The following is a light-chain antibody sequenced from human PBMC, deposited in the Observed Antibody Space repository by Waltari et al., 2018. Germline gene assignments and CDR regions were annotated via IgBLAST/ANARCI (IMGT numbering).Light chain of an antibody. CDR1: QLISSY. V-gene: IGKV1-39*01. Sequence: DIQVTQSPSSLSASVGDRVTITCRSNQLISSYLNWYQQKPGNAPKLLIYGASSLQSGVPSRFSGSGFGTDFTLTISSLEPEDFATYFCQQTYKSPRTFGQGTKVEIK. J-gene: IGKJ1*01. CDR2: GAS. CDR3: QQTYKSPRT.